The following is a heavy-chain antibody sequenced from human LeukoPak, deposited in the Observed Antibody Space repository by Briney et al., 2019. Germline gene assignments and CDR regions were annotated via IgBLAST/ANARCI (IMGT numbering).Heavy chain of an antibody. CDR2: IESKTDGGTT. CDR1: GLTFSNAW. J-gene: IGHJ4*02. CDR3: STLAYCSGGRCYGFDY. Sequence: GGSLRLSCVVSGLTFSNAWMTWVRQATGKGLEWVGRIESKTDGGTTDYAAPVKGRFTISRDDSKNTQYLQMNSLKTEDTAVYYCSTLAYCSGGRCYGFDYWGQGALVTVSS. V-gene: IGHV3-15*04. D-gene: IGHD2-15*01.